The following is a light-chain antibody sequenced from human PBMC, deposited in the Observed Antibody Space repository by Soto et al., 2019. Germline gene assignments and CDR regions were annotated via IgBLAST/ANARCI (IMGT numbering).Light chain of an antibody. CDR1: RGLTSSY. CDR3: QQYGSTLPWT. V-gene: IGKV3-20*01. CDR2: GAF. Sequence: EIVLTQSPGTLSLSPGEGDTLSCRASRGLTSSYLAWYQQKPGQAPRLLIYGAFRRATGIPDRFSGSGSGTDFTLTISRLEPEDFAVYYCQQYGSTLPWTFGQGTKVDIK. J-gene: IGKJ1*01.